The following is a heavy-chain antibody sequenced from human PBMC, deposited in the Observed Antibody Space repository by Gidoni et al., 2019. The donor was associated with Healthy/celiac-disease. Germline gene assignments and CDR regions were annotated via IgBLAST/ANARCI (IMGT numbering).Heavy chain of an antibody. V-gene: IGHV3-33*01. CDR3: ARSLVYVVSTGYFDL. J-gene: IGHJ2*01. D-gene: IGHD3-22*01. Sequence: QVQLVESGGGVVQPGRSLRLSCAASGFTFSSYGMHWVRQAPGKGLEWVAVIWYDGSNKYYADSVKGRFTISRDNSKNTLYLQMNSLRAEDTAVYYCARSLVYVVSTGYFDLWGRGTLVTVSS. CDR1: GFTFSSYG. CDR2: IWYDGSNK.